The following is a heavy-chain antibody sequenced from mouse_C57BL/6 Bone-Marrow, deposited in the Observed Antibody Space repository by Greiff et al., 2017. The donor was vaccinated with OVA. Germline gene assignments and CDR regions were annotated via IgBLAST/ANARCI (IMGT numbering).Heavy chain of an antibody. J-gene: IGHJ2*01. Sequence: EVKLVESVAELVRPGASVKLSCTASGFNIKNTYMHWVKQRPEQGLEWIGRIDPANGNTKYAPKFQGKATITADTSSNTAYLRLSSLTSEDTAIYYCARTLTTRVWYFDYWGQGTTLTVSS. CDR3: ARTLTTRVWYFDY. CDR1: GFNIKNTY. CDR2: IDPANGNT. V-gene: IGHV14-3*01. D-gene: IGHD1-1*01.